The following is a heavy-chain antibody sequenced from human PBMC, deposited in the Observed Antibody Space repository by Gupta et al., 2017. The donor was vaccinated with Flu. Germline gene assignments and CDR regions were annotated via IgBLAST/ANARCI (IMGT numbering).Heavy chain of an antibody. CDR3: ARRYSSWWLNYYMDI. Sequence: GNTFTSYDINWVRQGTGKGLEWMGWMNPNSGNTGYTQKFQGRVTMTSNTSISTAYMELSSLRSEDTGVYFCARRYSSWWLNYYMDIWGKGTTVTVSS. D-gene: IGHD6-19*01. CDR1: GNTFTSYD. CDR2: MNPNSGNT. V-gene: IGHV1-8*01. J-gene: IGHJ6*03.